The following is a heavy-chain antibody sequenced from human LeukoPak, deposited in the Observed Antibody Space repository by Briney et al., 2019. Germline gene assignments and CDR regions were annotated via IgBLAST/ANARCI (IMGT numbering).Heavy chain of an antibody. J-gene: IGHJ4*02. Sequence: SETLSLTCTVSGGSISSSSYYWGWIRQPPGKGLEWIGSIYYSRSTYYNPSLKSRVTISVDTSKNQFSLKLSSVTAADTAVYYCARARKWELLSFDYWGQGTLVTVSS. CDR3: ARARKWELLSFDY. V-gene: IGHV4-39*07. CDR1: GGSISSSSYY. D-gene: IGHD1-26*01. CDR2: IYYSRST.